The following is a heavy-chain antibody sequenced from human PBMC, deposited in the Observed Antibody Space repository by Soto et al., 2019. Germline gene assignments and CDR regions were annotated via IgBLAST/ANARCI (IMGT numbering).Heavy chain of an antibody. J-gene: IGHJ6*01. Sequence: PSGPLALLCSLSRGCLSSYPRSWIRQSARKILEWIGRIYTSGSTNYNPSLKSRVTMSVDTSKNQFSLKLSSVTAADPAVYYCARDEREGESSSWYWYYDGREGWGQGNTVTVP. D-gene: IGHD6-13*01. CDR2: IYTSGST. V-gene: IGHV4-4*07. CDR3: ARDEREGESSSWYWYYDGREG. CDR1: RGCLSSYP.